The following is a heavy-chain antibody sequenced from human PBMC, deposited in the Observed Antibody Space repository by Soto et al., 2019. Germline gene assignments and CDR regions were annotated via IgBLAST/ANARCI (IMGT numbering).Heavy chain of an antibody. CDR2: IYWDDDK. CDR3: AHTGSSSIVDY. J-gene: IGHJ4*02. Sequence: QITLKESGPTLVKPTQTLTLTCTFSGFSLSTSGVGVGWIRQPPGKALEWLALIYWDDDKRYSPSLKSRLPITKHTPKNQVLLTMTNMDPVDTATYYCAHTGSSSIVDYWGQGTLVTVSS. CDR1: GFSLSTSGVG. D-gene: IGHD6-6*01. V-gene: IGHV2-5*02.